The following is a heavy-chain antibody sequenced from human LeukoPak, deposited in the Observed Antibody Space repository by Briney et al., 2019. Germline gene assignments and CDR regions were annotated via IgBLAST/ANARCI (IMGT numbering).Heavy chain of an antibody. J-gene: IGHJ4*02. CDR3: ARFDTSGYYVDN. D-gene: IGHD3-22*01. CDR1: GGSISSYY. CDR2: IYYSEGT. V-gene: IGHV4-59*01. Sequence: PSETLSLTCTVSGGSISSYYWSWIRQPPGKGLEWMGYIYYSEGTNYNPSLESRVAISVDTSKNQFSLMLNFVTAADTAVYYCARFDTSGYYVDNWGQGTLVTVSS.